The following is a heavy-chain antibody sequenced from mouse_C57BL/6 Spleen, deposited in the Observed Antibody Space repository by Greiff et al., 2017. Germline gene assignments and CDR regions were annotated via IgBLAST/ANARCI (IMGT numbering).Heavy chain of an antibody. D-gene: IGHD1-1*01. CDR1: GFNIKVYY. J-gene: IGHJ2*01. Sequence: VQLQQSGAELVRPGASVKLSCTASGFNIKVYYMHWVKQRPEQGLEWIGRIDPEDGDTEYAPKFQGKATMTADTSSNTAYLQLSSLTSEDTAVYYCTTIYYYGSSYFDYWGQGTTLTVSS. CDR2: IDPEDGDT. V-gene: IGHV14-1*01. CDR3: TTIYYYGSSYFDY.